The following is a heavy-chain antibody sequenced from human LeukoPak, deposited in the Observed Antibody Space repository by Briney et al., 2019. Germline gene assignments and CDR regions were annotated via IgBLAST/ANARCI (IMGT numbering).Heavy chain of an antibody. CDR1: GFTFSGYW. CDR3: AGVKRGYSFDY. J-gene: IGHJ4*02. Sequence: GGSLRLFCAASGFTFSGYWMSWVRQAPGKGLEWVANINLDGSEKYYVDSVKGRFTISRDNAKNSPYLQMNSLRAEDTAVYYCAGVKRGYSFDYWGQGTLVTVSS. V-gene: IGHV3-7*04. CDR2: INLDGSEK. D-gene: IGHD5-18*01.